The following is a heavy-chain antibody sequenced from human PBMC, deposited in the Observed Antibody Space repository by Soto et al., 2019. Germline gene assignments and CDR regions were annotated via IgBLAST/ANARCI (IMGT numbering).Heavy chain of an antibody. J-gene: IGHJ4*02. V-gene: IGHV3-21*04. CDR3: ARNPGELLHAD. D-gene: IGHD1-26*01. CDR1: GFTFSTYA. Sequence: EVQLVESGGGLVKPGGSLRLSCAASGFTFSTYAMNWVRQAPGKGLEWVSSISRTSSYIYYADSVKGRFTISRDNAKNSLYLQMNSLRAEDTAVYYCARNPGELLHADGGQGNLVTVSS. CDR2: ISRTSSYI.